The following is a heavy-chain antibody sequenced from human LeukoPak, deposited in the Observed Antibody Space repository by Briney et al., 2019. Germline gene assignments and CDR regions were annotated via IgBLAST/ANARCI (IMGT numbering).Heavy chain of an antibody. CDR1: GFTFSTYS. Sequence: GGSLRLSCAASGFTFSTYSMNWVRQAPGKGLEWVSVIYSGGSTYYADSVKGRFTISRHNSKNTLYLQMNSLRAEDTAVYYCARSGIAAAGYDYWGQGTLVTVSS. J-gene: IGHJ4*02. CDR2: IYSGGST. CDR3: ARSGIAAAGYDY. D-gene: IGHD6-13*01. V-gene: IGHV3-53*04.